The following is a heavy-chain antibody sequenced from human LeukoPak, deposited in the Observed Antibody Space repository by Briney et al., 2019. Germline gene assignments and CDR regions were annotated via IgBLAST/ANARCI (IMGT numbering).Heavy chain of an antibody. J-gene: IGHJ4*02. V-gene: IGHV4-59*01. CDR2: IYYGGTT. D-gene: IGHD5-12*01. Sequence: SETLSLTCSVSRGSLSSYSWSWVRQSPGKRLEWICYIYYGGTTNYNPSLKSRATISADTAKNQFSLRLRSVTAADTAIYYCARDTTVASGMQHWGQGTLVTVSS. CDR3: ARDTTVASGMQH. CDR1: RGSLSSYS.